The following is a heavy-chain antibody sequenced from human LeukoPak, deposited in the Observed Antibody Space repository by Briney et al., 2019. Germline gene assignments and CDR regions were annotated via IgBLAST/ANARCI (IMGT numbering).Heavy chain of an antibody. J-gene: IGHJ5*02. CDR1: GFTISSFE. D-gene: IGHD5-12*01. CDR3: ARDLYSGYDHRDWFDP. CDR2: ISNSGSSI. V-gene: IGHV3-48*03. Sequence: GGSLRLSCAVSGFTISSFEMNWVRQAPGKGLEWISYISNSGSSIYYADSVKGRFIISRDNAKNSLFLQMNSLRAEDTAVYYCARDLYSGYDHRDWFDPWGQGTLVTVSS.